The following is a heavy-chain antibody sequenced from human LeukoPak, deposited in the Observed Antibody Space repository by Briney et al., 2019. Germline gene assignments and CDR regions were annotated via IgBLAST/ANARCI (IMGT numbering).Heavy chain of an antibody. CDR3: ARLNYYGFDY. CDR1: GGSISSYY. D-gene: IGHD1-26*01. J-gene: IGHJ4*02. CDR2: IYYSGST. Sequence: PSETLSLTCTVSGGSISSYYWSWIRQPAGKGLEWIATIYYSGSTYYNASLKSRITIAVDTSKSQFSLKLSSVTAADTAVYYCARLNYYGFDYWGQGTLVTFSS. V-gene: IGHV4-59*08.